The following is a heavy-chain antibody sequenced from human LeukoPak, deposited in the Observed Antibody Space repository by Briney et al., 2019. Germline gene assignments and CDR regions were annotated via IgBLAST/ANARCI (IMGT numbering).Heavy chain of an antibody. CDR2: IGKSGTAK. CDR1: GLTFTSYT. D-gene: IGHD5-24*01. CDR3: AKQMARNRPYYFDY. V-gene: IGHV3-48*04. Sequence: GGSLRLSCVVSGLTFTSYTMDWVRQAPGKGLEWVSYIGKSGTAKYYADSVKGRFTISRDNAKNTLYLQMNSLRAEDTAVYYCAKQMARNRPYYFDYWGQGTLVTVSS. J-gene: IGHJ4*02.